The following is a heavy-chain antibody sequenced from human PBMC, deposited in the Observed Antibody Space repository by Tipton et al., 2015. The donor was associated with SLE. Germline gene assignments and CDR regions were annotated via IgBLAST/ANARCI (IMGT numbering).Heavy chain of an antibody. Sequence: TLSLTCAVSGGSISSSNWWSWVRQPPGKGLEWIGEIYHSGSTNYNPSLKSRVTISVDTSKNQFSLKLSSVTAADTAVYYCARSYYDSSGYYRYWYFDLWGRGTLVTVSS. CDR3: ARSYYDSSGYYRYWYFDL. J-gene: IGHJ2*01. V-gene: IGHV4-4*02. D-gene: IGHD3-22*01. CDR2: IYHSGST. CDR1: GGSISSSNW.